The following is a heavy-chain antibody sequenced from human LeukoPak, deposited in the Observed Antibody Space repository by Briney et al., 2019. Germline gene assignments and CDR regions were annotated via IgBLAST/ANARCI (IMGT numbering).Heavy chain of an antibody. J-gene: IGHJ5*02. CDR3: ARAVLRCSSTSCYGSWFDP. V-gene: IGHV1-18*01. CDR2: ISAYNGNT. Sequence: ASVKVSCKASGYTFTSYGISWVRQAPGQGLEWMGWISAYNGNTNYAQKLQGRATMTTDTSTSTAYMELRSLRSDDTAVYYCARAVLRCSSTSCYGSWFDPWGQGSLVTVSA. D-gene: IGHD2-2*01. CDR1: GYTFTSYG.